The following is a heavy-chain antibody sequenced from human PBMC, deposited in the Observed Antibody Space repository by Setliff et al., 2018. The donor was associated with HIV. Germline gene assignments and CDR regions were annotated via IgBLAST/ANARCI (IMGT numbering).Heavy chain of an antibody. CDR3: ASEKKAWSVSDSFYEY. CDR1: GLSMSYNY. CDR2: VHYSGST. V-gene: IGHV4-59*01. D-gene: IGHD3-3*01. Sequence: SETLSLTCTVPGLSMSYNYWTWIRQSPGKGLEWIGYVHYSGSTRYNPSLKGRVTISVDTSKKKFSLKLTSMTATDTAVYYCASEKKAWSVSDSFYEYWGQGVPVTVSS. J-gene: IGHJ4*02.